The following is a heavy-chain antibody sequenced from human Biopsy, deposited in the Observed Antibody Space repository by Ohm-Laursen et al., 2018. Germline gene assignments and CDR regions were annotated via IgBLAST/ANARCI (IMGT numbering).Heavy chain of an antibody. CDR1: GGPFSSYA. Sequence: SSVKVSCKASGGPFSSYAVTWVRQAPGQGLEWMGGIIGMFGTADYAQRFQGRVTITADESTSTAYMELSSLRSEDTAIYYCARHRYYYDSCSLEYWGQGTLVNVSS. CDR2: IIGMFGTA. D-gene: IGHD3-22*01. V-gene: IGHV1-69*01. CDR3: ARHRYYYDSCSLEY. J-gene: IGHJ4*02.